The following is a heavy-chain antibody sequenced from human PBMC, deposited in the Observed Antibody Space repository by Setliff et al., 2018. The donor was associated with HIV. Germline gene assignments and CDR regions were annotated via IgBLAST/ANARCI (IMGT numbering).Heavy chain of an antibody. J-gene: IGHJ4*02. CDR2: ISGYKGNT. Sequence: ASVKVSCKASGYTFTNYAISWIRQAPGQGLEWLGWISGYKGNTNYAQKLQGRVTMTTETSTSTAYMELRSLRSDDTAIYYCTRADHDVGLVLYAFDLWGQGTLVTVSS. CDR1: GYTFTNYA. V-gene: IGHV1-18*01. CDR3: TRADHDVGLVLYAFDL. D-gene: IGHD2-8*02.